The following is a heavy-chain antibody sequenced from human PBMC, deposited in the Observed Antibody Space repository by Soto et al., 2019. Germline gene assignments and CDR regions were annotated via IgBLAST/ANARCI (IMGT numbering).Heavy chain of an antibody. Sequence: PSETLSLTCTVSGGSINSYYWSWIRQSPGKGLEWIGYIFYSGNTNYNPSLNSRVTLSVDTSKNQFSLRLTSVTAADTAVYYCARDLWGYCGTDCYPLDVWGQGTTVTVSS. J-gene: IGHJ6*02. CDR1: GGSINSYY. V-gene: IGHV4-59*12. CDR2: IFYSGNT. CDR3: ARDLWGYCGTDCYPLDV. D-gene: IGHD2-21*02.